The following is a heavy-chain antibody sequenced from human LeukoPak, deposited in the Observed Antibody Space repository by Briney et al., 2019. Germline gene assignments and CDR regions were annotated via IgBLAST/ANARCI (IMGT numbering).Heavy chain of an antibody. CDR1: GGTFSSYG. Sequence: GGSLRLSCAASGGTFSSYGMHWVRKAPGKGLEWVAFIRYDGRNKYYADSVKGRFTISRDNSKNTLYLQMNSLRAEDTAVYYCAKDQEAYCGGDCYLGGFDYWGQGTLVTVSS. D-gene: IGHD2-21*01. CDR3: AKDQEAYCGGDCYLGGFDY. J-gene: IGHJ4*02. CDR2: IRYDGRNK. V-gene: IGHV3-30*02.